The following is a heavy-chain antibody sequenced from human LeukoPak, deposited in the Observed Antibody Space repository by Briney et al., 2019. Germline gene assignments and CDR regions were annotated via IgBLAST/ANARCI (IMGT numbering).Heavy chain of an antibody. CDR1: GFSFTDAW. CDR3: TTGNY. J-gene: IGHJ4*02. CDR2: LKSKAAGGTT. V-gene: IGHV3-15*01. Sequence: GGSLRLSCAAPGFSFTDAWMSWVRQAPGKGLEWVGHLKSKAAGGTTDYAAPVKARFTISGDDSKNTLYPQMNSLKTEDTVVYYCTTGNYWGQGTLVTVSS.